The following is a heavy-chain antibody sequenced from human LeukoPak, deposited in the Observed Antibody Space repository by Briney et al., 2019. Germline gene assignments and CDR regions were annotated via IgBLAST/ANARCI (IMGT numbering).Heavy chain of an antibody. Sequence: GGSLRLSCAASGFTFSNYAMSWVRQAPGKGLQWVSTMSGSGVNTYYADSVKGRFTVSRDNAKNTLYLQMNSLRAEDTAVYYCARAFYSSASSFFDYWGQGTLVTVSS. CDR2: MSGSGVNT. CDR3: ARAFYSSASSFFDY. D-gene: IGHD6-19*01. V-gene: IGHV3-23*01. CDR1: GFTFSNYA. J-gene: IGHJ4*02.